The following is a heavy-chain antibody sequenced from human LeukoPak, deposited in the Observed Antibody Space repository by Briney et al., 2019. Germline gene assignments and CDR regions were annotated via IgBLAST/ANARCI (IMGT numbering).Heavy chain of an antibody. J-gene: IGHJ4*02. CDR1: XGSXSSSSYY. CDR3: ARHKRGSGGSCEFDY. V-gene: IGHV4-39*01. Sequence: TXSLXXXXXXGSXSSSSYYWGWIXQPXGKGLEWIGSIYYSGSTYYNPSLKSRVTISVDTSKNQFSLKLSSVTAADTAVYYCARHKRGSGGSCEFDYWGQGTLVTVSS. CDR2: IYYSGST. D-gene: IGHD2-15*01.